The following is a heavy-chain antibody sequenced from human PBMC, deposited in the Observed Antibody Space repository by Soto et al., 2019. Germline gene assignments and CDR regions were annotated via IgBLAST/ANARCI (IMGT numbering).Heavy chain of an antibody. D-gene: IGHD3-3*01. CDR2: ISGSGGST. Sequence: VGSLRLSCAASGFNFSSHAMSWVRQAPGKGLEWVSAISGSGGSTYYADSVKGRFTISRDNSKNTLYLQMNSLRAEDTAVYYCAKEMDYDFWSGYQPYYYYMDVLGKGNTVTVT. J-gene: IGHJ6*03. CDR1: GFNFSSHA. V-gene: IGHV3-23*01. CDR3: AKEMDYDFWSGYQPYYYYMDV.